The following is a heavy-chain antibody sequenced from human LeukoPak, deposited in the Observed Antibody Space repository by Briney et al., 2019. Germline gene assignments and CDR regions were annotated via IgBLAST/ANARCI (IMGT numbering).Heavy chain of an antibody. J-gene: IGHJ4*02. D-gene: IGHD2/OR15-2a*01. Sequence: GGSLRLSCAASGFTFSGSAMHWVRQASGKGLEWVGRIRSKANSYATAHAASVKGRFTISRDDSKNTAYLQMNSLKTEDTAVYYCLTMPPRYWGQGTLVTVSS. CDR2: IRSKANSYAT. CDR3: LTMPPRY. CDR1: GFTFSGSA. V-gene: IGHV3-73*01.